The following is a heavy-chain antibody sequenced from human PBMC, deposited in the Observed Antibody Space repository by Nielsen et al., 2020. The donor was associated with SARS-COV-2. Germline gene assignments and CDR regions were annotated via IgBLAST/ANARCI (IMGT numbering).Heavy chain of an antibody. J-gene: IGHJ6*02. D-gene: IGHD6-6*01. V-gene: IGHV3-23*01. CDR3: AKDEYSSSRGDYYYGMDV. CDR2: FSASGGDT. Sequence: WIRQPPGKGLEWVSGFSASGGDTYYADSVKGRFTISRDNSKNTLYLQMNSLRAEDTAVYYCAKDEYSSSRGDYYYGMDVWGQGTTVTVSS.